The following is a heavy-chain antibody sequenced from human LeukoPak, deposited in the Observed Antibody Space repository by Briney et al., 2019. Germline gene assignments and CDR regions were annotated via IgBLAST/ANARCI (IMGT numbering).Heavy chain of an antibody. CDR1: GFTVSSNY. Sequence: PGGSLRLSCAASGFTVSSNYMSWVRQAPGKGLEWVSSISSSSSYIYYADSVKGRFTISRDNAKQSLYLQMDSLTAEDTAVYYCVTSWCRQQRDYWGQGTLVTVSS. J-gene: IGHJ4*02. CDR3: VTSWCRQQRDY. CDR2: ISSSSSYI. D-gene: IGHD2-8*01. V-gene: IGHV3-21*01.